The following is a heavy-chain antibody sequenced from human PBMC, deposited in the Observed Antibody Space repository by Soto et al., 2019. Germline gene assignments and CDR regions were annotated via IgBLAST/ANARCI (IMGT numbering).Heavy chain of an antibody. CDR1: DASVSSSRHS. Sequence: SETLSLTCTVCDASVSSSRHSWSWIRQPPGKGLEWIGNFSFSGSTSYNPSLKGRVTISADTSKNQFSLNLSPVTPADTAVYYWASSSFPSDIFFRNLASWGQGTLFTVS. CDR2: FSFSGST. CDR3: ASSSFPSDIFFRNLAS. J-gene: IGHJ4*02. V-gene: IGHV4-61*01. D-gene: IGHD3-3*02.